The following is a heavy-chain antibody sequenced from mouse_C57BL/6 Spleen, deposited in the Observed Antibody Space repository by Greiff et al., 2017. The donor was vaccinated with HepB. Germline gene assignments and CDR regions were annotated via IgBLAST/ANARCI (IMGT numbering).Heavy chain of an antibody. D-gene: IGHD2-4*01. Sequence: VKLQESGAELVKPGASVKISCKASGYAFSSYWMNWVKQRPGKGLEWIGQIYPGDGDTNYNGKFKGKATLTADKSSSTAYMQLSSLTSEDSAVYFCARSGGLRGTAYYFDYWGQGTTLTVSS. V-gene: IGHV1-80*01. CDR2: IYPGDGDT. CDR1: GYAFSSYW. J-gene: IGHJ2*01. CDR3: ARSGGLRGTAYYFDY.